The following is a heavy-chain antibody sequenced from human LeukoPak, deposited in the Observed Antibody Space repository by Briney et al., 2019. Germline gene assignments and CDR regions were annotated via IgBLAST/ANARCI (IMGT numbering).Heavy chain of an antibody. CDR3: ARVRYYDFWSGYDY. J-gene: IGHJ4*02. Sequence: GGSLRLSCAASGFTFSSYAMHWVRQAPGKGLEWVAVISYDGSNKYYADSVKGRFTISRDNSKNTLYLQMNSLRAEDTAVYYCARVRYYDFWSGYDYWGQGTLVTVSS. D-gene: IGHD3-3*01. V-gene: IGHV3-30-3*01. CDR1: GFTFSSYA. CDR2: ISYDGSNK.